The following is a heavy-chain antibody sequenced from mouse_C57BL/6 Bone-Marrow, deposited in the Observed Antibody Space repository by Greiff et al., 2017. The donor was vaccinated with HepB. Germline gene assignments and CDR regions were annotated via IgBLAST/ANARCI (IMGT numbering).Heavy chain of an antibody. J-gene: IGHJ3*01. CDR2: INPNNGGT. D-gene: IGHD2-3*01. CDR1: GYTFTDYN. Sequence: EVQGVESGPELVKPGASVKIPCKASGYTFTDYNMDWVKQSHGKSLEWIGDINPNNGGTIYNQKFKGKATLTVDKSSSTAYMELRSLTSEDTAVYYCASLSYDGYYVWFAYWGQGTLVTVSA. CDR3: ASLSYDGYYVWFAY. V-gene: IGHV1-18*01.